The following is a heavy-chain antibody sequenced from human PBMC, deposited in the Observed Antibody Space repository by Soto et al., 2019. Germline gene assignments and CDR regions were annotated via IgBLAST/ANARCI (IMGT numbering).Heavy chain of an antibody. Sequence: QVQLVQSGAEVKKPGSSVKVSCKASGGTFDSFSISWVRQAPGQGLEWMGSIIPIIDITKYAQRFQGRLTITADKSTTTVYMDLSSLSSDDTAVYYCVRTGNFDSWGQGTLVSVSS. CDR3: VRTGNFDS. D-gene: IGHD1-1*01. CDR1: GGTFDSFS. V-gene: IGHV1-69*02. CDR2: IIPIIDIT. J-gene: IGHJ4*02.